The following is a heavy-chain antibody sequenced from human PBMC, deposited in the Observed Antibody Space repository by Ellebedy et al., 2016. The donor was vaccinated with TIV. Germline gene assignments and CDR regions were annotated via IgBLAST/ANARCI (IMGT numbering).Heavy chain of an antibody. CDR1: GFTFGDYA. V-gene: IGHV3-49*03. Sequence: GGSLRLSCTASGFTFGDYAMSWFRQAPGKGLEWVGFIRSKAYGGTTEYAASVKGRFTIARDDYKSIAYLQMNSLKTEDTAVYYCTRTSSNWYLAAFDIWGQGTMVTVSS. CDR3: TRTSSNWYLAAFDI. D-gene: IGHD6-13*01. J-gene: IGHJ3*02. CDR2: IRSKAYGGTT.